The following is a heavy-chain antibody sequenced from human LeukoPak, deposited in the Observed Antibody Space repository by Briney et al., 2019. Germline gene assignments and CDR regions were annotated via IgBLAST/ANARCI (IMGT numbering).Heavy chain of an antibody. CDR2: IYNSGTT. J-gene: IGHJ4*01. V-gene: IGHV4-39*01. CDR3: ASRVYGLGSFNH. Sequence: SETLSLTCTVSGDSISSASYYWDWIRQPPGKGLEWIGSIYNSGTTYYNPSLKSRVTISVDTSKNQFSLKVSSVTAADTAVYYCASRVYGLGSFNHWGQGTLVTVSS. CDR1: GDSISSASYY. D-gene: IGHD3-10*01.